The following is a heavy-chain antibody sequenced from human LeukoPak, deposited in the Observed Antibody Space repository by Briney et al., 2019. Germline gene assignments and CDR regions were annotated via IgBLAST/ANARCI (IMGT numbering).Heavy chain of an antibody. V-gene: IGHV3-11*04. J-gene: IGHJ4*02. D-gene: IGHD3-3*01. CDR1: GFTFSDYY. Sequence: GGSLRLSCAASGFTFSDYYMSWIRQAPGKGLKWVSYISSSGSTIYYADSVKGRFTISRDNAKNSLHLQMNSLRAEDTAVYYCARDLTRFWSGYGYWGQGTLVTVSS. CDR2: ISSSGSTI. CDR3: ARDLTRFWSGYGY.